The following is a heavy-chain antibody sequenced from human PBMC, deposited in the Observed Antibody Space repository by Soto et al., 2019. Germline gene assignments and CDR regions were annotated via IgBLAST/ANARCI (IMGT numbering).Heavy chain of an antibody. J-gene: IGHJ6*02. V-gene: IGHV4-34*01. CDR3: ASSGWYLWYYYYGMDV. CDR2: INHSGST. D-gene: IGHD6-19*01. Sequence: PSETLSRTCAVYGGSFSGYYWSWIRQPPGKGLEWIGEINHSGSTNYNPSLKSRVTISVDTSKNQFSLKLSSVTAADTAVYYCASSGWYLWYYYYGMDVWGQGTTVTVSS. CDR1: GGSFSGYY.